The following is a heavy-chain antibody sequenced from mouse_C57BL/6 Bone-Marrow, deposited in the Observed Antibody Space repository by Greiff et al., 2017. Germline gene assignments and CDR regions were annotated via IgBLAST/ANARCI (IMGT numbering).Heavy chain of an antibody. V-gene: IGHV1-22*01. D-gene: IGHD6-5*01. J-gene: IGHJ1*03. CDR2: INPNNGGT. CDR1: GYTFTDYN. Sequence: EVQLVESGPELVKPGASVKMSCKASGYTFTDYNMHWVKQSHGKSLEWIGYINPNNGGTSYNQKFKGKATLTVNKSSSTAYMELRSLTSEDSAVYYCARAYDPWYFDVWGTGTTVTVSS. CDR3: ARAYDPWYFDV.